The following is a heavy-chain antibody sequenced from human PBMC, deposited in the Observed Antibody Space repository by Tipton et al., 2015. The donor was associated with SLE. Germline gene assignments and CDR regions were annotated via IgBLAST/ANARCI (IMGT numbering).Heavy chain of an antibody. CDR1: GLTFSRAG. V-gene: IGHV3-33*01. CDR3: ARGSALRV. CDR2: IWSDGSSE. Sequence: RSLRLSCAASGLTFSRAGMHWVRQAPGKGLEWVAMIWSDGSSEYYADSVKGRFTISRDNSQNTLYLQMNSLRAEDTAMYYCARGSALRVWGQGTLVTVSS. J-gene: IGHJ4*02. D-gene: IGHD3-3*01.